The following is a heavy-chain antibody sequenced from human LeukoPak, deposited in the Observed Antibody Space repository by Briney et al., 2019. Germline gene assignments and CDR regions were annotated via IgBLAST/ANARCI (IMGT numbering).Heavy chain of an antibody. D-gene: IGHD1-26*01. Sequence: GASVTVSCTASGYTFTDYYMNWVRQAPGQGLEWMGWINPNSGGTNYAQKFQGRVTMTRDTSITTAYMELSSLRSDDTAMYYCTRALGSDYWGQGTLVTVSS. CDR1: GYTFTDYY. V-gene: IGHV1-2*02. CDR3: TRALGSDY. CDR2: INPNSGGT. J-gene: IGHJ4*02.